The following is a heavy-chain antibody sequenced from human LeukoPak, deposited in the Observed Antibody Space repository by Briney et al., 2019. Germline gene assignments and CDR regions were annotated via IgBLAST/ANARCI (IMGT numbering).Heavy chain of an antibody. V-gene: IGHV1-58*01. CDR3: AAELYGVYTDCCSFHL. Sequence: ASVKVSCKTSGFTFSTSAVQWVRQARGLRLEWIGWIIVGSGATNYAQSLRGRFTITRDMSTNTAYMELSSLGSEDSAVYYCAAELYGVYTDCCSFHLWGQGTMVTVSS. J-gene: IGHJ3*01. CDR1: GFTFSTSA. D-gene: IGHD4-17*01. CDR2: IIVGSGAT.